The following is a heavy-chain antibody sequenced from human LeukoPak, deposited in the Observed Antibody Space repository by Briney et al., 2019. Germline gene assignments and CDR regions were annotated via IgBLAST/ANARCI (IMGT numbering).Heavy chain of an antibody. CDR3: AKDTAPLGAIKEFDH. J-gene: IGHJ4*02. CDR1: GFIFDNFG. D-gene: IGHD1-26*01. V-gene: IGHV3-23*01. CDR2: LSATGGSA. Sequence: GGSLRLSCAASGFIFDNFGMSWVRQAPGKGLEWVSALSATGGSAYYAASAQGRFTTSRDNSKNILYLEMNSLRVDDTAVYYCAKDTAPLGAIKEFDHWGQGTLVTVSS.